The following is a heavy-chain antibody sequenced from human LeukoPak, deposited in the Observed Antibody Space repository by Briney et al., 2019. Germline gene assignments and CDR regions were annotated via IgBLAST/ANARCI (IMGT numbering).Heavy chain of an antibody. CDR1: GFTFSSYS. CDR2: ISSSSSSYI. D-gene: IGHD2-2*01. Sequence: GGSLRLSCAASGFTFSSYSMNWVRQAPGKGLEWVSSISSSSSSYIYYADSVKGRFTISRDNAKNSLYLQMNSLRAEDTAVYYCARDPPYCSSTSCYQGTFDYWGQGTLVTVSS. CDR3: ARDPPYCSSTSCYQGTFDY. J-gene: IGHJ4*02. V-gene: IGHV3-21*01.